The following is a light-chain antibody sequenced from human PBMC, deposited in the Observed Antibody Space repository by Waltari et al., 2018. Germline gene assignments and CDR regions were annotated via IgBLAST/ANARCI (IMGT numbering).Light chain of an antibody. CDR2: YNN. CDR1: SSNIGSYA. J-gene: IGLJ3*02. Sequence: QSVLTQPPSVSGTPGQRVTISCPGSSSNIGSYAVNWYQQFPGTAPKLPIYYNNPRPSGVPDRFSGSKSGTSASLAISGLQSADEADYHCSAWDDSLNAWVFGGGTRLTVL. V-gene: IGLV1-44*01. CDR3: SAWDDSLNAWV.